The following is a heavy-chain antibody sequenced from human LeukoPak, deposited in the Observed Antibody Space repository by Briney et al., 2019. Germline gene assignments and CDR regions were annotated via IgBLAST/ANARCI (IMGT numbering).Heavy chain of an antibody. Sequence: PGGSLRLSCAASGFTFSSYSMNWVRQAPGKGLEWASSISSSSSYIYYADSVKGRSTISRDNAKNSLHLQMNSLRAEDTAVYYCARDGQTGTTVYWGQGTLVTVSS. V-gene: IGHV3-21*01. J-gene: IGHJ4*02. CDR2: ISSSSSYI. CDR3: ARDGQTGTTVY. D-gene: IGHD1-7*01. CDR1: GFTFSSYS.